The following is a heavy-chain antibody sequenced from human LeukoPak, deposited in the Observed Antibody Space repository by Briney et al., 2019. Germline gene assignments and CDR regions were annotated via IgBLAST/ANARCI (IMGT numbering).Heavy chain of an antibody. CDR3: ARNNYGSGSYRHYRDAFDI. J-gene: IGHJ3*02. CDR2: IDTSGST. CDR1: GGSISSYY. V-gene: IGHV4-4*07. D-gene: IGHD3-10*01. Sequence: SETLSLTCTVSGGSISSYYWSWIRQPAGKGLEWIGRIDTSGSTNYNPSLKSRVTMSVDTSKNQFSLKLSSVTAADTAVYYCARNNYGSGSYRHYRDAFDIWGQGTMVTVSS.